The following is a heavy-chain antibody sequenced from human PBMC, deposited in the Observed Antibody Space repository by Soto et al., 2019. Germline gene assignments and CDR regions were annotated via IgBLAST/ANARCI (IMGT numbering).Heavy chain of an antibody. CDR3: ARLSQKSYDSSGYHPFDY. CDR1: GYSFTSYW. CDR2: IDPSDSYT. Sequence: LGESLKISCKGSGYSFTSYWISWVRQMPGKGLEWMGRIDPSDSYTNYSPSFQGHVTISADKSISTAYLQWSSLKASDTAMYYCARLSQKSYDSSGYHPFDYWGQGTLVTVSS. J-gene: IGHJ4*02. D-gene: IGHD3-22*01. V-gene: IGHV5-10-1*01.